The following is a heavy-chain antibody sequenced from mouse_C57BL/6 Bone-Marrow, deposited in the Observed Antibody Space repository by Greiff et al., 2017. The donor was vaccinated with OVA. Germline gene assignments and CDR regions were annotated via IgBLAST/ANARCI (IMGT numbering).Heavy chain of an antibody. D-gene: IGHD1-1*01. CDR1: GYTFTDYN. J-gene: IGHJ2*01. CDR3: VSNYYGSSPYYFDY. CDR2: INPNNGGT. Sequence: VQLQQSGPELVKPGASVKMSCKASGYTFTDYNMHWVKQSHGKSLEWIGYINPNNGGTSYNQKFKGKATLTVNKSSSTAYMELRSLTSEDSAVYYCVSNYYGSSPYYFDYWGQGTTLTVSS. V-gene: IGHV1-22*01.